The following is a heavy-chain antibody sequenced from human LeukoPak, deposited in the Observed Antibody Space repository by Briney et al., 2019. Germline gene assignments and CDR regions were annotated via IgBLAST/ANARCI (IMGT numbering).Heavy chain of an antibody. CDR2: LNSDGTYT. Sequence: GGSLRLSCAASEFTFSKYWMHWVRQAPGKGLVWVSRLNSDGTYTSYADFVKGRFTMSRDNAKNTLYLQMYSLRAEDTAVYYCARGERGYSYGYGDYWGQGTLVTVSS. CDR3: ARGERGYSYGYGDY. CDR1: EFTFSKYW. D-gene: IGHD5-18*01. V-gene: IGHV3-74*01. J-gene: IGHJ4*02.